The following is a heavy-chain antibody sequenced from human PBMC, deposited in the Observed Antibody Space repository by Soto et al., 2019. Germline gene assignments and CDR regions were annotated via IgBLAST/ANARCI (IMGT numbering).Heavy chain of an antibody. V-gene: IGHV3-23*01. CDR3: AVHDYGDYLVGY. CDR2: ISGSGGST. Sequence: GGSLRLSCAASGFTFSSYSMSWVRQAPGKGLEWVSAISGSGGSTYYADSVKGRFTISRDNSKNTLYLQMNSLRAEDTAVYYCAVHDYGDYLVGYWGQGTLVTVSS. D-gene: IGHD4-17*01. CDR1: GFTFSSYS. J-gene: IGHJ4*02.